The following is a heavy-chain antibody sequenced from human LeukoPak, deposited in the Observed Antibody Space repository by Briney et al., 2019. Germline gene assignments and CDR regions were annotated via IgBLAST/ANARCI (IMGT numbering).Heavy chain of an antibody. V-gene: IGHV1-18*01. J-gene: IGHJ4*02. CDR3: GRLMDNNYDGSAFDY. D-gene: IGHD3-22*01. CDR1: GYAFTSYG. CDR2: TSAYNGNT. Sequence: ASVKVSCKASGYAFTSYGISWVRQAPGQGLEWMGWTSAYNGNTNYAQKLQGRVTMTTDTSATTAYLELRSLTSDDTALYYCGRLMDNNYDGSAFDYWGQGTLVTVCS.